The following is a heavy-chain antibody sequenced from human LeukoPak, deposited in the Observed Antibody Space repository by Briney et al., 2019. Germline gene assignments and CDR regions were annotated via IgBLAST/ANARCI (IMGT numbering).Heavy chain of an antibody. J-gene: IGHJ4*02. CDR3: TRLYDSGFDY. CDR2: ISGSGGVT. Sequence: GGSLRLSCAASGFTFSNYAMSWVRQAPGKGLEWVSFISGSGGVTYYADSVKGRFTISRDNSEDTLYLQMNSLKTEDTAVYYCTRLYDSGFDYWGQGTLVTVSS. D-gene: IGHD3-10*01. V-gene: IGHV3-23*01. CDR1: GFTFSNYA.